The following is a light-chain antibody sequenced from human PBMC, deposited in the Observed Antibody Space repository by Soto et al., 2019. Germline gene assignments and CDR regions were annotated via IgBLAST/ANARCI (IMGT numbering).Light chain of an antibody. CDR3: CSYTRSITRV. V-gene: IGLV2-14*01. J-gene: IGLJ2*01. Sequence: QSALTQPASVSGSPGQSITISCTGTSSDVGGYNYVSWYQQHPGKAPKLMIYEVSNRPSGVSNRFSGSKSGNTASLTISGLQAEDEADYYGCSYTRSITRVFGGGTKLPVL. CDR1: SSDVGGYNY. CDR2: EVS.